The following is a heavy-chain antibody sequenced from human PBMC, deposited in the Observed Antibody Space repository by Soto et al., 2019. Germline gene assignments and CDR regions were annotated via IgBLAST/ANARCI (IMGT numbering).Heavy chain of an antibody. CDR2: VHPSWGP. D-gene: IGHD3-10*01. V-gene: IGHV4-59*08. CDR1: GGSISSYY. CDR3: ARQGFGPLHGLVEV. Sequence: QVQLQESGPGLVKPSETLSLSCTVSGGSISSYYWSWFRQSPGKRMEWIGYVHPSWGPSYNPSLQSRVARSLATSKSQFSLKVTSVTATDTAVYYCARQGFGPLHGLVEVWGQGTTVTVSS. J-gene: IGHJ6*02.